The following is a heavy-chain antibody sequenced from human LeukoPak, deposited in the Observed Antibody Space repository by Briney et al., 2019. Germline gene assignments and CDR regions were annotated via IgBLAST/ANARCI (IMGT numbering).Heavy chain of an antibody. CDR1: GGSISSSSYY. V-gene: IGHV4-39*07. CDR2: IYYSGST. CDR3: ARGGVVVVPAAMWGDVGYYYYGMDV. J-gene: IGHJ6*02. D-gene: IGHD2-2*01. Sequence: SETLSLTCTVSGGSISSSSYYWGWIRQPPGKGLEWIGSIYYSGSTYYNPSLKSRVSISVDTSKNQFSLKLSSVTAADTAVYYCARGGVVVVPAAMWGDVGYYYYGMDVWGQGTTVTVSS.